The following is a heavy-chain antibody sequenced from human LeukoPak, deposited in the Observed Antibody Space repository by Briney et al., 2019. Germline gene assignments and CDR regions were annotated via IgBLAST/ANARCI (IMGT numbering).Heavy chain of an antibody. CDR1: GGSISSRSYY. CDR2: IYYSGTT. J-gene: IGHJ4*02. CDR3: ARAYSSSWIDY. V-gene: IGHV4-39*01. Sequence: SETLSLTCTVSGGSISSRSYYWGWIRQPPGNGLKWIASIYYSGTTYYNPSLKSRLTIYVDTSKNQFSLKVTSVTAADTAVYYCARAYSSSWIDYWGQGTLVTVSS. D-gene: IGHD6-13*01.